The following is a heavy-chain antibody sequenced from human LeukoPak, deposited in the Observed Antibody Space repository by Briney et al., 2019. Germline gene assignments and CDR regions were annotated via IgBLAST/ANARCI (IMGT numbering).Heavy chain of an antibody. CDR3: ARDDFWSGYRAFDI. V-gene: IGHV4-4*07. Sequence: SETLSLTCTVSGGSISSYYWNWIRQPAGKGLEWIGRSYTSGSTNYNPSLKSRVTMSVDTSKNQFSLKLSSVTAADTAVYYCARDDFWSGYRAFDIRGQGTMVTVSS. D-gene: IGHD3-3*01. CDR2: SYTSGST. CDR1: GGSISSYY. J-gene: IGHJ3*02.